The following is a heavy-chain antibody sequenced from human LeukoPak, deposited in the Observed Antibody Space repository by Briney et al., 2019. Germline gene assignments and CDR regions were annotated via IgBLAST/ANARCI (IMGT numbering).Heavy chain of an antibody. D-gene: IGHD2-15*01. J-gene: IGHJ4*02. CDR1: GGSISSSSYY. CDR3: ARWVRSGGSCCFDY. CDR2: IYYSGST. V-gene: IGHV4-39*07. Sequence: SETLSLACTVSGGSISSSSYYWGWIRQPPGKGLEWIGSIYYSGSTYYNPSLKSRVTISVDTSKNQFSLKPSSVTAADTAVYYCARWVRSGGSCCFDYWGQGTLVTVSS.